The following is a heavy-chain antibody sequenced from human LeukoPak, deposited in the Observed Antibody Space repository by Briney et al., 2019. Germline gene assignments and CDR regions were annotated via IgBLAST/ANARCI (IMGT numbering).Heavy chain of an antibody. CDR2: ISAYNGNT. J-gene: IGHJ6*02. CDR3: ARGGAPDDYSNPGYYYYGMDV. Sequence: ASVKVSSKASGYTFTSYGISWVRQAPGQGLEWMGWISAYNGNTNYAQKLQGRVTMTTDTSTSTAYMELRSLRSDDTAVYYCARGGAPDDYSNPGYYYYGMDVWGQGTTVTVSS. CDR1: GYTFTSYG. V-gene: IGHV1-18*01. D-gene: IGHD4-11*01.